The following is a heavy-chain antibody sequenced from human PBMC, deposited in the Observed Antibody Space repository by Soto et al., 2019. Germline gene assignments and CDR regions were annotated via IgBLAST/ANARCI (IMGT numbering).Heavy chain of an antibody. CDR3: ARGGLEPFDY. CDR1: GFTFSDEW. Sequence: PGGSLRLSCATSGFTFSDEWMHWVRQAPGKGLVWVSRINKDGSYKNYADFVEGRFTISRDDARSELYLQMDRLGAEDTAVYYCARGGLEPFDYLGQGALVTVSS. J-gene: IGHJ4*02. V-gene: IGHV3-74*01. CDR2: INKDGSYK. D-gene: IGHD1-1*01.